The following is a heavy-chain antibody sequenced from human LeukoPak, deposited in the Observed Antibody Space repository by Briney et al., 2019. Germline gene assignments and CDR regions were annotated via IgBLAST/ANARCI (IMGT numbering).Heavy chain of an antibody. CDR3: ARAYSTSYYYYMDV. CDR1: GGTFSSYA. CDR2: IIPIFGTA. V-gene: IGHV1-69*05. Sequence: ASVTVSCKSSGGTFSSYAISWVRQAPGQGLEWMGGIIPIFGTANYAQKFQGRVMITTDESTSTAYMELSSQRSEDTAVYYCARAYSTSYYYYMDVWGKGTTVTVSS. J-gene: IGHJ6*03. D-gene: IGHD6-6*01.